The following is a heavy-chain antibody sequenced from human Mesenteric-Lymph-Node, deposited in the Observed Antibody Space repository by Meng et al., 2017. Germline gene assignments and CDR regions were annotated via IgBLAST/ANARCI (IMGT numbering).Heavy chain of an antibody. Sequence: QVQLVESGGGVVQPGRSLRLSCAASGFTFRSYGMHWVRQAPGKGLEWVAVIWSDGSNRYYADSVKGRFAISRDISKNTLILQMNSLRAEDTAVYYCARGCYGGNSDFDYWGQGTLVTVSS. CDR2: IWSDGSNR. J-gene: IGHJ4*02. CDR1: GFTFRSYG. V-gene: IGHV3-33*01. CDR3: ARGCYGGNSDFDY. D-gene: IGHD4-23*01.